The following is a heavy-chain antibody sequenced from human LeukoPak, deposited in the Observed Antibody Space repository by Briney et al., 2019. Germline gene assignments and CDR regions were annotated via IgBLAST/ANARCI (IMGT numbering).Heavy chain of an antibody. D-gene: IGHD3-10*01. V-gene: IGHV4-4*02. CDR3: ARGFYGSGSYSSPGFHAFDI. Sequence: SETLSLTCAVSGGSISSNNWWSWVRQPPGKGLEWIGEIYHSGSTDYNPSLESRVTISLDKSKNQFSLELSSVTAADTAVYYCARGFYGSGSYSSPGFHAFDIWGQGTMVTVSS. J-gene: IGHJ3*02. CDR2: IYHSGST. CDR1: GGSISSNNW.